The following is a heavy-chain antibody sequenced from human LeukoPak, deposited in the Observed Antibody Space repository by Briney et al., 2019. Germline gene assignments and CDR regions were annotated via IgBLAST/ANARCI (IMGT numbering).Heavy chain of an antibody. CDR3: AKVGRVYWLGLVQD. J-gene: IGHJ4*02. D-gene: IGHD2-8*02. CDR2: ISYDGNNK. Sequence: GRSLRLSCTASGFTFSSYGMHWVRQAPGKGLEWVAVISYDGNNKYYADSVKGRFTISRDNSKNTLYLQMNSLRAEDTAVYYCAKVGRVYWLGLVQDWGQGTLVTVSS. V-gene: IGHV3-30*18. CDR1: GFTFSSYG.